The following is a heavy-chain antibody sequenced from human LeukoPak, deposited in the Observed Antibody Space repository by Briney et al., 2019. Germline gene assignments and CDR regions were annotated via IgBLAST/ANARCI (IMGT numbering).Heavy chain of an antibody. CDR1: GFTFSSYW. Sequence: PGGSLRLSCAASGFTFSSYWMHWVRQAPGKGLVWVSRINSDGSSTSYADSVKGRFTVSRDNAKNTLYLQMNSLRAEDTAVYYWARVGLNYLVGSGYLPFNYWGKEPLVTASS. J-gene: IGHJ4*02. CDR2: INSDGSST. D-gene: IGHD3-22*01. CDR3: ARVGLNYLVGSGYLPFNY. V-gene: IGHV3-74*01.